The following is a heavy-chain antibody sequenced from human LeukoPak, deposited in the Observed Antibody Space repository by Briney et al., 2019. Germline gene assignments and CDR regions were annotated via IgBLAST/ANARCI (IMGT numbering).Heavy chain of an antibody. D-gene: IGHD3-10*01. CDR2: IDSSGTP. Sequence: SSETLSLTCTVSGGSFTTYYWSWIRQPAGKGLEWIGHIDSSGTPNYNPSLKSRVTMSTDTSKNQFSLKLSSVTAADTAIYYCARDAKYYYGSRTFFFYEYWGQGTLLTVSS. V-gene: IGHV4-4*07. CDR1: GGSFTTYY. CDR3: ARDAKYYYGSRTFFFYEY. J-gene: IGHJ4*02.